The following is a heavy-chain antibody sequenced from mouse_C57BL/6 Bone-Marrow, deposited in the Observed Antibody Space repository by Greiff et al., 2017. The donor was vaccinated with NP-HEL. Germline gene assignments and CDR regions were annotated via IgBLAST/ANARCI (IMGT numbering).Heavy chain of an antibody. V-gene: IGHV2-2*01. CDR1: GFSLTSYG. Sequence: QVQLKQSGPGLVQPSQSLSITCTVSGFSLTSYGVHWVRQSPGKGLEWLGVIWSGGSTDSNAAFISRLSISKDNSKSQVFFKMNSLQADDTAIYYCARNSQTAMDYWGQGTSVTVSS. J-gene: IGHJ4*01. CDR3: ARNSQTAMDY. CDR2: IWSGGST.